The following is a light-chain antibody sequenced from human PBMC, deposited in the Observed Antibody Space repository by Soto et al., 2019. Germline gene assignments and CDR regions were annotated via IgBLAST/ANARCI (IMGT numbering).Light chain of an antibody. V-gene: IGLV2-14*01. CDR2: EVS. J-gene: IGLJ3*02. Sequence: QSALTQPASVSGSPGQSITISCTGTSRDVGNYNYVSWYQQHPGKVPKLIIYEVSNRPSGVSYRFSGSKSGNTASLTVSGLQAEDEADYCCSSYTTSSTWVFGGGTKLTVL. CDR3: SSYTTSSTWV. CDR1: SRDVGNYNY.